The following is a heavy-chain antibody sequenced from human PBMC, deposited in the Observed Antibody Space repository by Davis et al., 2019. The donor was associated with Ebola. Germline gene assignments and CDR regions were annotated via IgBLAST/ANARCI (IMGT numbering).Heavy chain of an antibody. CDR1: GFTFSSYS. J-gene: IGHJ6*02. CDR3: ARFPVAGTGGYYYYGMDV. Sequence: AGSLTLSCAASGFTFSSYSMNWVRQAPGKGLEWVSSISSSSSYIYYADSVKGRFTISRDNAKNSLYLQMNSLRAEDTAVYYCARFPVAGTGGYYYYGMDVWGQGTTATVSS. CDR2: ISSSSSYI. V-gene: IGHV3-21*01. D-gene: IGHD6-19*01.